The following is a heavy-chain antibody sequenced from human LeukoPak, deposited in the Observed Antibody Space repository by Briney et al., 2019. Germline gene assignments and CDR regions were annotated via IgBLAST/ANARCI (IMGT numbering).Heavy chain of an antibody. V-gene: IGHV1-46*01. CDR3: ARGPSNPHIVVVTATFDY. J-gene: IGHJ4*02. CDR2: INPSGGST. D-gene: IGHD2-21*02. Sequence: ASVKVSCKASGYTFTSYYMHWVRQAPGKGLEWMGIINPSGGSTSYAQKFQGRVTMTRDTSTSTVYMELSSLRSEDTAVYYCARGPSNPHIVVVTATFDYWGQGTLVTVSS. CDR1: GYTFTSYY.